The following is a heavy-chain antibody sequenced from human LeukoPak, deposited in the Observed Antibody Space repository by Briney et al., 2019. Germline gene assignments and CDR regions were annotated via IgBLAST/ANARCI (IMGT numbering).Heavy chain of an antibody. V-gene: IGHV1-8*03. Sequence: ASVKVSCKASGYTFTSYDINWLRQATGQGPEWMGWMNPNSGNTGYAQKFQGRVTITRNTSISTAYMELSSLRSEDTAVYYCARGRVVVSAGGLQDYYYYYLDVWGKGTTVTVSS. CDR1: GYTFTSYD. J-gene: IGHJ6*03. CDR3: ARGRVVVSAGGLQDYYYYYLDV. D-gene: IGHD3-22*01. CDR2: MNPNSGNT.